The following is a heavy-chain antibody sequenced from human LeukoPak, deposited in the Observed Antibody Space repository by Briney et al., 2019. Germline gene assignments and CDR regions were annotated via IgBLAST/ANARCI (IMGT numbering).Heavy chain of an antibody. D-gene: IGHD3-22*01. CDR1: GFTFSSYA. CDR2: ISGSGDNT. CDR3: AKGSYYDSSGSFYFDY. V-gene: IGHV3-23*01. J-gene: IGHJ4*02. Sequence: GGSLRLSCAASGFTFSSYAMSWVRQAPGKGLEWVSGISGSGDNTYYADSVEGRFTISRDNSKNTLYVQVNSLGTEDTAAYYCAKGSYYDSSGSFYFDYWGQGTLVTVTS.